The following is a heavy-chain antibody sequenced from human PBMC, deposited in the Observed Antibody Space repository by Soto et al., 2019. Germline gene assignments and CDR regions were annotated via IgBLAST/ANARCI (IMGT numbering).Heavy chain of an antibody. CDR3: ARDWGGTVWGMDV. CDR1: GGSISSGGYY. V-gene: IGHV4-31*03. Sequence: QVQLQESGPGLVKPSQTLSLTCTVSGGSISSGGYYWSWISQHPGKGLEWIGYIYYSGSTYYNPSLKSRVTISVDTSKNQFSLKLSSVTAADTAVYYCARDWGGTVWGMDVWGQGTTVTVSS. D-gene: IGHD3-16*01. J-gene: IGHJ6*02. CDR2: IYYSGST.